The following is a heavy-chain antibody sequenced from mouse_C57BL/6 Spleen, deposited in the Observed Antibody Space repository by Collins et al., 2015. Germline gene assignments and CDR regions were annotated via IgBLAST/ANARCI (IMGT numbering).Heavy chain of an antibody. J-gene: IGHJ3*01. CDR1: GYTFTSYY. CDR3: TRADYDSWFAY. V-gene: IGHV1S81*02. D-gene: IGHD2-4*01. CDR2: INPSNGGT. Sequence: QVQLQQSGAELVKPGASVKLSCKASGYTFTSYYMYWVKQRPGQGLEWIGEINPSNGGTNFNEKFKSKATLTVDKSSSTAYMQLSSLTSEDSAVYYCTRADYDSWFAYWGQGTLVTVSA.